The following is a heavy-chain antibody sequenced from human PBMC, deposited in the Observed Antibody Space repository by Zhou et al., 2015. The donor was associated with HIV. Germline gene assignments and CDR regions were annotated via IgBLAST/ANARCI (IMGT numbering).Heavy chain of an antibody. V-gene: IGHV1-69*01. CDR3: TRERGRHRDPATGDTFFGRYFDI. D-gene: IGHD2/OR15-2a*01. J-gene: IGHJ2*01. CDR1: GDVDHFRTYT. CDR2: IRPMFRGT. Sequence: QLLQSGSDVKKPGSSVKVSCRASGDVDHFRTYTITWVRQAPGHGLEWMGGIRPMFRGTDTAPKFQGRVSFGADVTATVVSMELKNLTVEDTAVYFCTRERGRHRDPATGDTFFGRYFDIWGPRLPD.